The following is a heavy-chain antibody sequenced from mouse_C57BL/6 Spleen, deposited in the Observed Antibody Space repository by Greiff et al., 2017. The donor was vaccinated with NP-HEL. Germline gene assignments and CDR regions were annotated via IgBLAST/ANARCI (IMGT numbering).Heavy chain of an antibody. D-gene: IGHD1-1*02. CDR1: GYSFTDYN. J-gene: IGHJ4*01. CDR3: ARTDGSLYYYAMDY. Sequence: EVQLQESGPELVKPGASVKISCKASGYSFTDYNMNWVKQSNGKSLEWIGVINPNYGTTSYNQKFKGKATLTVDQSSSTAYMQLNSLTSEDSAVYYCARTDGSLYYYAMDYWGQGTSVTVSS. V-gene: IGHV1-39*01. CDR2: INPNYGTT.